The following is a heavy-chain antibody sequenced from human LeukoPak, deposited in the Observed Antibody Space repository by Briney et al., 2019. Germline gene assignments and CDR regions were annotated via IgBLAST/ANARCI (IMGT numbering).Heavy chain of an antibody. D-gene: IGHD6-13*01. V-gene: IGHV4-39*01. J-gene: IGHJ6*03. CDR2: SYYSGST. CDR3: ARHAFVKSSWGDYYYYYMDV. CDR1: GGSISSSSYY. Sequence: SETLSLTCTVSGGSISSSSYYWGWIRQPPGKGLEWIGSSYYSGSTYYNPSLKSRVTISVDTSKNQFSLKLSSVTAADAAVYYCARHAFVKSSWGDYYYYYMDVWGKGTTVTVSS.